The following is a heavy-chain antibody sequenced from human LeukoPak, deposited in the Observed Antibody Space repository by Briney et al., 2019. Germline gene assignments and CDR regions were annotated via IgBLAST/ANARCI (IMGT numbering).Heavy chain of an antibody. CDR2: INPSGGST. J-gene: IGHJ6*02. Sequence: ASVKVSCKASGYTFTSYYIHWVRQAPGQGLEWMGIINPSGGSTSYAQKFQGRVTMTRDTSTSTVYMELSSLRSEDTAVYYCARDGRGWFSLYYGMDVWGQGTTVTVSS. D-gene: IGHD6-19*01. CDR1: GYTFTSYY. CDR3: ARDGRGWFSLYYGMDV. V-gene: IGHV1-46*01.